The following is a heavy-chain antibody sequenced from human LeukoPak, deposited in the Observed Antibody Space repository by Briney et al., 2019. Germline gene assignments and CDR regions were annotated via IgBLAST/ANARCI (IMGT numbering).Heavy chain of an antibody. D-gene: IGHD3-22*01. CDR3: AKDLQPRLYYYDSSGYSYYFDY. CDR1: GFTFSSYG. CDR2: ISGSGGST. V-gene: IGHV3-23*01. Sequence: GGSLRLSCAAPGFTFSSYGMSWVRQAPGKGLEWVSAISGSGGSTYYADSVKGRFTISRDNSKNTLYLQMNSLRAEDTAVYYCAKDLQPRLYYYDSSGYSYYFDYWGQGTLVTVSS. J-gene: IGHJ4*02.